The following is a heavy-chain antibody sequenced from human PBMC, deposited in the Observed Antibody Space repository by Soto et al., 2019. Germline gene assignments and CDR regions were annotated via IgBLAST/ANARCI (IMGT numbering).Heavy chain of an antibody. CDR2: IIPIFGTA. CDR1: GGTFSSYA. V-gene: IGHV1-69*13. D-gene: IGHD6-19*01. CDR3: ARDSGIAVQWGMDV. J-gene: IGHJ6*02. Sequence: SVKVSCKASGGTFSSYAIGWVRQAPGQGLEWMGGIIPIFGTANYAQKFQGRVTITADESTSTAYMELSSLRSEDTAVYYCARDSGIAVQWGMDVWGQGTTVTVSS.